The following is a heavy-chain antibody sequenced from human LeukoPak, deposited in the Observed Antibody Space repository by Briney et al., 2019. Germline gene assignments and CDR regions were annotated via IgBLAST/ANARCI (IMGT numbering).Heavy chain of an antibody. Sequence: SETLSLTCTVSGGSISSYYWSWIRQPPGKGLEWIGYIYYSGSTNYNPSLKSRVTISVDTSKNQFSLKLSSVTAADTAVYYCARRIAAVYFDYWGQGTLVTVSS. D-gene: IGHD6-13*01. CDR3: ARRIAAVYFDY. J-gene: IGHJ4*02. CDR1: GGSISSYY. CDR2: IYYSGST. V-gene: IGHV4-59*08.